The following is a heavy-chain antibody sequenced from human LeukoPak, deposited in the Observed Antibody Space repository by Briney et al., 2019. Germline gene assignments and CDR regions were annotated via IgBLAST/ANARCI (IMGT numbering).Heavy chain of an antibody. CDR3: AGGLGGFVY. Sequence: SQTLSLTSAISGDSVSTNSAAWNWIRQSPSRGLEWLGRTYYRSKWFNDYAVSVQRRLTINADTSKNQFSLQLNSVTPEDTAVYCCAGGLGGFVYWGQGTPVTVSS. V-gene: IGHV6-1*01. CDR1: GDSVSTNSAA. J-gene: IGHJ4*02. CDR2: TYYRSKWFN. D-gene: IGHD1-26*01.